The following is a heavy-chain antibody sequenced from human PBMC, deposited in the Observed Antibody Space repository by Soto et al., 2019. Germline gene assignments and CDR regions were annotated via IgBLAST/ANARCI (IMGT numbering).Heavy chain of an antibody. V-gene: IGHV3-23*04. CDR2: ITNNGDTT. CDR3: AMSAGEGGAFDV. CDR1: GFTFSIYA. Sequence: EKQLVESGGALAQPGGSLRLSCVGSGFTFSIYALTWVRQAPGKGLEWVSLITNNGDTTFFGDSVKGRFSISRDNSTNPLYLQLENLRAEDTAVYYCAMSAGEGGAFDVWGKGTMVAVSS. J-gene: IGHJ3*01.